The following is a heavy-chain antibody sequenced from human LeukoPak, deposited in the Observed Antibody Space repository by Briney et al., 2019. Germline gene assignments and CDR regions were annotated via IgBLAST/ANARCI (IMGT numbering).Heavy chain of an antibody. CDR1: GFTFTRYW. D-gene: IGHD4-17*01. CDR3: ARDRGGDVQGDY. Sequence: GGSLRLSCAASGFTFTRYWMSWVRQAPGKGLEWVANIKQDGSEKHYVDSVKGRFTISRDNAKNSLYLQMNSLRAEDTAVYYCARDRGGDVQGDYWGQGTLVTVSS. CDR2: IKQDGSEK. V-gene: IGHV3-7*01. J-gene: IGHJ4*02.